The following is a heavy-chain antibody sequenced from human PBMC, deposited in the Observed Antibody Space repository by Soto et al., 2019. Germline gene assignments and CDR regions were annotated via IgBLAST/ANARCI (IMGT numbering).Heavy chain of an antibody. CDR1: GYTFTSYD. CDR2: MNPNRGNT. V-gene: IGHV1-8*01. D-gene: IGHD4-17*01. Sequence: QVQLVQSGAEVKKPGASVKVSCKASGYTFTSYDINWVRQATGQGLEWMGWMNPNRGNTGYAQKFQGIXTXTXXTSISTAYMELSSLRSEDTAVYYCARTLYGDNVDYWGQGTLVTVSS. J-gene: IGHJ4*02. CDR3: ARTLYGDNVDY.